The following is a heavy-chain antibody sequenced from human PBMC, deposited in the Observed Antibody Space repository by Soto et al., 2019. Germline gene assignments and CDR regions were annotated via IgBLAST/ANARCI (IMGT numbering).Heavy chain of an antibody. D-gene: IGHD2-15*01. CDR1: GFTFSSYA. V-gene: IGHV3-23*01. CDR3: AKDLEPLGYCSGGSCYSEAPILGYYGMDV. Sequence: GGSLRLSCAASGFTFSSYAMSWVRQAPGKGLEWVSAISGSGGSTYYADSVKGRFTISRDNSKNTLYLQRNSLRAEETAVYYCAKDLEPLGYCSGGSCYSEAPILGYYGMDVWGQGTTVTVSS. CDR2: ISGSGGST. J-gene: IGHJ6*02.